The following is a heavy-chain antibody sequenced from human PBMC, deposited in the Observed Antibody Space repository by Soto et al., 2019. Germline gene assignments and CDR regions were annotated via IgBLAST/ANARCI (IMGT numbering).Heavy chain of an antibody. J-gene: IGHJ6*02. V-gene: IGHV4-59*01. Sequence: LSLTCTVSGGPIRSYCWSWFRQPPGKGLEWIGYIYYSGSTNYNPSLKSRVTISVDTSKNQFSLKLSSVTAADTAVYYCARETTKYGMDVWGQGTTVTVSS. CDR1: GGPIRSYC. D-gene: IGHD4-17*01. CDR2: IYYSGST. CDR3: ARETTKYGMDV.